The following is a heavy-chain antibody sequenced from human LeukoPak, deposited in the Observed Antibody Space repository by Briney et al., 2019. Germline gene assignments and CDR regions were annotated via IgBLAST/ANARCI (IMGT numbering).Heavy chain of an antibody. CDR3: ARQGVGATDC. CDR2: ITYSGST. CDR1: GGSISSSTYY. Sequence: SETLSLTCTVSGGSISSSTYYWAWIRQSPGKGLEWIGSITYSGSTYYNPSLESRVTISVDTSKNQFSLRLISVTAVDTAVYYCARQGVGATDCWGQGALVTVSS. D-gene: IGHD1-26*01. V-gene: IGHV4-39*01. J-gene: IGHJ4*02.